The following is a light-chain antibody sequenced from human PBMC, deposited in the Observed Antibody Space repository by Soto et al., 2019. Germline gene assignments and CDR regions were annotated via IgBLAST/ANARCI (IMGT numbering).Light chain of an antibody. J-gene: IGKJ5*01. CDR2: DAS. Sequence: EIVLTQSPATLSLSPGERATLSCRASQSVSSYLAWYQQKPGQAPRLLIYDASNRATGIAARFSGSGSGTDFTLTISSLEPEDFAVYYCQQRSKSITFGQGTRLEIK. V-gene: IGKV3-11*01. CDR1: QSVSSY. CDR3: QQRSKSIT.